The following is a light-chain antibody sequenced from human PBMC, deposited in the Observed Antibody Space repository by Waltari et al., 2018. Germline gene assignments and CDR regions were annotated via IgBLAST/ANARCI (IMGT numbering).Light chain of an antibody. V-gene: IGLV6-57*04. CDR1: SGSIGSNY. J-gene: IGLJ2*01. Sequence: NFLLTQPHSVSESPGKTITISCSRSSGSIGSNYVQWYQQRPGSAPITLIYEDNQRPSGGPDRFSGSIDSSSNSASLTIAGLRTEDEADYYCQSSDNSPQVIFGGGTKLAVL. CDR2: EDN. CDR3: QSSDNSPQVI.